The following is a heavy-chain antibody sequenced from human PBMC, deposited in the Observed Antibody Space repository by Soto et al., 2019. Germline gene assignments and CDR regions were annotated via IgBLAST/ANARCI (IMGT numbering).Heavy chain of an antibody. Sequence: XETLTLACTVSDGSISNFYWSWIRQPPGKGLEWIGYISSSGNTNYNPSLKSRVSISVDTSKNQFSLNLTSVTAADTAVYYCARAPMVLTRSYFDYWGQGTPVTVSS. V-gene: IGHV4-59*01. CDR2: ISSSGNT. J-gene: IGHJ4*02. D-gene: IGHD3-22*01. CDR1: DGSISNFY. CDR3: ARAPMVLTRSYFDY.